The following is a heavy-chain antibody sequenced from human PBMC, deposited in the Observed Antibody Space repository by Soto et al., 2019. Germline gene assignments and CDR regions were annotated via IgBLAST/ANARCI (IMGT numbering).Heavy chain of an antibody. D-gene: IGHD3-3*01. J-gene: IGHJ5*02. CDR3: SRGNDFWSGYGWFDP. Sequence: GASVNVSCKASGYTFTSYGICWVRQDPGQGLEWMGWISAYNGNTNYAQKLQGRVTMTTDTSTSTAYMELRSLRSDDTAVYYCSRGNDFWSGYGWFDPWGQGTLVTVSS. V-gene: IGHV1-18*01. CDR1: GYTFTSYG. CDR2: ISAYNGNT.